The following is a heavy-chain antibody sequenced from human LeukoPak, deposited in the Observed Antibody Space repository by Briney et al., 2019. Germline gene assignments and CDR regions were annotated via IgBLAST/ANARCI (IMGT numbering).Heavy chain of an antibody. D-gene: IGHD3-10*01. J-gene: IGHJ3*02. CDR1: GGSFSGYY. CDR3: ARGSSSGRSGHDAFDI. CDR2: INHSGST. V-gene: IGHV4-34*01. Sequence: SETLSFTCAVYGGSFSGYYWSWIRQPPGKGLEWIGEINHSGSTNYNPSLKSRVTISVDTSKNQFSLKLTSVTAADTAVYYCARGSSSGRSGHDAFDIWGQGTMVTVSS.